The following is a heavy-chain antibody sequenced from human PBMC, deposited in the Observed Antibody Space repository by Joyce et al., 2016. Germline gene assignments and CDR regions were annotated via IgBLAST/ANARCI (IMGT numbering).Heavy chain of an antibody. CDR1: GYTFISYD. V-gene: IGHV1-18*01. D-gene: IGHD5-18*01. J-gene: IGHJ4*02. CDR3: ARNGGLSYGQVDY. Sequence: QVQLVQSGPEVQKPGASVKVSCKASGYTFISYDFNWVRQAPGQGLEWMGWIISNSGRTNHAQKVQGRVTVTTHTSTTTAYMELRNLRSDDAAVYYCARNGGLSYGQVDYWGQGTLVTVSS. CDR2: IISNSGRT.